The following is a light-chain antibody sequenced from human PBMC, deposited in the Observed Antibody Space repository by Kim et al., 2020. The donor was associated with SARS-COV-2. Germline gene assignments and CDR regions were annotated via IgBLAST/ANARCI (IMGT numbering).Light chain of an antibody. CDR1: SLRSYY. Sequence: SSELTQDPAVSVALGQTVRITCQGDSLRSYYASWYQQKPGQAPVLVIYGKNNRPSGIPDRFSGPSSGNTASLTITGAQAEDEADYYCNSRDSSGNHRWVF. CDR2: GKN. J-gene: IGLJ3*02. V-gene: IGLV3-19*01. CDR3: NSRDSSGNHRWV.